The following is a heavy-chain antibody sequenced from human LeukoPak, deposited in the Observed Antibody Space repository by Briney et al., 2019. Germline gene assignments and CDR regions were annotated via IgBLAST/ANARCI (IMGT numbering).Heavy chain of an antibody. CDR1: GYTFTAYY. Sequence: EASVKVSCNASGYTFTAYYMHWVRQAPGQGLEWMGWINPNSGVTNYAQKFQGRLTMTTDTSISTAYMELSRLTSDDTAVYYCARDQRDSTTSYTWFDPWGQGTLVIVFS. V-gene: IGHV1-2*02. CDR3: ARDQRDSTTSYTWFDP. J-gene: IGHJ5*02. D-gene: IGHD1-1*01. CDR2: INPNSGVT.